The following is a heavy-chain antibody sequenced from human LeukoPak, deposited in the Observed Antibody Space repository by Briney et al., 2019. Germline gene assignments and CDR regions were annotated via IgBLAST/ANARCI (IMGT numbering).Heavy chain of an antibody. D-gene: IGHD5-24*01. CDR1: GYSFSSYW. CDR3: ARLEVEMATVYFDY. V-gene: IGHV5-51*01. CDR2: IYPGDSDI. J-gene: IGHJ4*02. Sequence: GESLKISCKGSGYSFSSYWIGWVRQMPGKGLEWMGIIYPGDSDIRYSPSFQSQVTISADKSISTAYLQWSSLKASDTAMYYCARLEVEMATVYFDYWGQGILVTVSS.